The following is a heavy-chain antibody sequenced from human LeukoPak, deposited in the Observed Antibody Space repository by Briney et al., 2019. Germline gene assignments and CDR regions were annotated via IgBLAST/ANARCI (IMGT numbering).Heavy chain of an antibody. CDR3: TTDPPYCGGDCRYYFDY. J-gene: IGHJ4*02. V-gene: IGHV3-15*01. CDR2: IKSATDGGTT. D-gene: IGHD2-21*02. Sequence: GGSLRLSCTASGFNFNNAWMSWVRQAPGRGLEWVGRIKSATDGGTTDYAAPVKGRFTISRDDSKNTLYLQMNSLKTEDTAVFYCTTDPPYCGGDCRYYFDYWGQGTLVTVSS. CDR1: GFNFNNAW.